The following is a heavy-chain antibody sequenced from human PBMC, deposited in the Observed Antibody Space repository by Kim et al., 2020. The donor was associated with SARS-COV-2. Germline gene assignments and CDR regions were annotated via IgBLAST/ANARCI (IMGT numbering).Heavy chain of an antibody. CDR3: ARETRGSSAIDY. Sequence: SETLSLTCTVSGGSISSSSHYWAWIRQPPGKGLEWIGSVYYSGSTSYNPSLKSRVTIAVDTSKYQFSLKLSSVTAAGPALFYCARETRGSSAIDYWGQGTLVTVSS. D-gene: IGHD1-26*01. CDR1: GGSISSSSHY. V-gene: IGHV4-39*02. CDR2: VYYSGST. J-gene: IGHJ4*02.